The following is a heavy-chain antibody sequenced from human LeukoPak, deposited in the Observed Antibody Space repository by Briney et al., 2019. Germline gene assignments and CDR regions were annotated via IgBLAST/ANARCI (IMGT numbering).Heavy chain of an antibody. J-gene: IGHJ4*02. CDR1: GGSFSGYY. D-gene: IGHD6-19*01. V-gene: IGHV4-34*01. CDR2: INHSGST. CDR3: ARHATVAGTRGY. Sequence: SETLSLTCAVYGGSFSGYYWSWIRQPPGKGLEWIGEINHSGSTNYNPSLKSRVTISVDTSKNQFSLKLSSVTAADTAVYYCARHATVAGTRGYWGQGTLVTVSS.